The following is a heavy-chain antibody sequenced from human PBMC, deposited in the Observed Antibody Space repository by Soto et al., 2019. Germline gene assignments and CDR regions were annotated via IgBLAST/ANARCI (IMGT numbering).Heavy chain of an antibody. V-gene: IGHV4-4*08. CDR2: VYTSDYT. J-gene: IGHJ6*02. Sequence: SETLSLTCSVSGASIRSYYWDWIRQPPGQGLEWIGYVYTSDYTRYSSSLKSRVTISVDTSKSQFYLRLNSVTAADTAVYYCARGKGMEENYFYYGLDIWGQGTTVTVSS. CDR3: ARGKGMEENYFYYGLDI. D-gene: IGHD1-1*01. CDR1: GASIRSYY.